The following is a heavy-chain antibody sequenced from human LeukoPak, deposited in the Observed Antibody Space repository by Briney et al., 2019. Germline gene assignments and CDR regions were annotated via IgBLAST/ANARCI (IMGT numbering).Heavy chain of an antibody. CDR1: GFTFSIYS. Sequence: GGSLRLSCAASGFTFSIYSMNWVRQAPGKGLEWVSSISSSSSYIYYADSVKGRFTISRDNAKNSLYLQMNSLRAEDTAVYYCARDYSSSSWSKFDPWGQGTLVTVSS. CDR2: ISSSSSYI. J-gene: IGHJ5*02. CDR3: ARDYSSSSWSKFDP. D-gene: IGHD6-13*01. V-gene: IGHV3-21*01.